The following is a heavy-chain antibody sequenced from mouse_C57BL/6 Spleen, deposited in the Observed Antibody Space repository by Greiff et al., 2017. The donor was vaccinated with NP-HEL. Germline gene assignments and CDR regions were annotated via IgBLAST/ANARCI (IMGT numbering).Heavy chain of an antibody. D-gene: IGHD1-1*01. J-gene: IGHJ4*01. CDR3: ARGNYYGSKAYYYAMDY. V-gene: IGHV1-81*01. CDR2: IYPRSGNT. CDR1: GYTFTSYG. Sequence: QVQLQQSGAELARPGASVKLSCKASGYTFTSYGISWVKQRTGQGLEWIGEIYPRSGNTYYNEKFKGKATLTADKSSSTAYMELRSLTSEDSAVYFCARGNYYGSKAYYYAMDYWGQGTSVTVSS.